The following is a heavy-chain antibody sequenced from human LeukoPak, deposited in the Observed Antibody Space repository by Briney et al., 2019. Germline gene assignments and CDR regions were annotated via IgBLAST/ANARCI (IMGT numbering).Heavy chain of an antibody. D-gene: IGHD3-16*01. CDR1: GFTFDDHA. Sequence: GGSLRLSCAASGFTFDDHAMHWVRQAPGKGLEWVSLISGDGGSTYYADSVKGRFTISRDNSKNSLYLQMNSLRTEDTALYYCAKGDLGDYYFDYWGQGTLVTVSS. CDR3: AKGDLGDYYFDY. CDR2: ISGDGGST. V-gene: IGHV3-43*02. J-gene: IGHJ4*02.